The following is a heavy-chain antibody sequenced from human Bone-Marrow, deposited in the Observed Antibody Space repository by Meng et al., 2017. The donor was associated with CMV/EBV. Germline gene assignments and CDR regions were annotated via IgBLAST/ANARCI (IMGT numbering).Heavy chain of an antibody. CDR1: GFTFSSYD. D-gene: IGHD6-6*01. V-gene: IGHV3-13*01. J-gene: IGHJ6*02. Sequence: GESLKISCAASGFTFSSYDMHWVRQATGKGLEWVSAIGTAGDTYYPGSVKGRFTISRENAKNSLYLQMNSLRAGDTAVYYCAREGEAYSSSSEEKPVTGMDVWGQGTTVTVSS. CDR3: AREGEAYSSSSEEKPVTGMDV. CDR2: IGTAGDT.